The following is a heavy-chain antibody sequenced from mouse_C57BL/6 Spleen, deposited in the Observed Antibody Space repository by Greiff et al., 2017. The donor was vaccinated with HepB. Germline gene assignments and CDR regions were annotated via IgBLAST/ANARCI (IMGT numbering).Heavy chain of an antibody. CDR2: IYPRSGNT. Sequence: QVQLQQSGAELARPGASVKLSCKASGYTFTSYGISWVKQRTGQGLEWIGEIYPRSGNTYYNEKFKGKATLTADKSSSTAYMELRSLTSEDSAVYFCARGGSTMIATGNWYFDDWGKGTTVTVSS. CDR1: GYTFTSYG. J-gene: IGHJ1*03. CDR3: ARGGSTMIATGNWYFDD. D-gene: IGHD2-4*01. V-gene: IGHV1-81*01.